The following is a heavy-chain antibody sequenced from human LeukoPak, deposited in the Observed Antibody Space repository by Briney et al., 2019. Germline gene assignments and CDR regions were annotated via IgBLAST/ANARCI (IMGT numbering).Heavy chain of an antibody. CDR1: GGSISSYY. V-gene: IGHV4-59*01. CDR3: ARGPPPDFDY. Sequence: PSETLSLTCTVSGGSISSYYWSWIRQPPGKGLEWIGYIYYSGSTYYNPSLKSRVTILVDTSKNHFSLRLSSVTAADTAVYYCARGPPPDFDYWGRGTLVTVSS. CDR2: IYYSGST. J-gene: IGHJ4*02.